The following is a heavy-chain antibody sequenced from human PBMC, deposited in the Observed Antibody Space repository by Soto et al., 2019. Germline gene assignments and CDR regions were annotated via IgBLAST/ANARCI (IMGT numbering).Heavy chain of an antibody. V-gene: IGHV3-33*01. D-gene: IGHD3-22*01. J-gene: IGHJ4*02. CDR1: GFTVSSYG. CDR3: AREGDSSGHYSQFDY. CDR2: MWSDGSNK. Sequence: QVQVEESGGGVVQGGRSLRLSCAASGFTVSSYGMHWVRQAPGKGLEWVAVMWSDGSNKYYADSVKGRFTISRDNSKNTLYLQMNSLRAEDTAVYYCAREGDSSGHYSQFDYLGQGTLVTVPS.